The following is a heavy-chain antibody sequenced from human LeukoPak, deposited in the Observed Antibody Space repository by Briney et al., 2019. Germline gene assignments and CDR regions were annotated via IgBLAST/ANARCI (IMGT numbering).Heavy chain of an antibody. J-gene: IGHJ6*03. CDR1: GGSFSGYY. V-gene: IGHV4-34*01. CDR3: ARGRKRSPYYYYYYYMDV. CDR2: INHSGST. Sequence: PSETLSLTCAVYGGSFSGYYWSWIRQPPGKGLEWIGEINHSGSTNYNPSLKSRVTISVDTSKNKFSLKLSSVTAADTAVYYCARGRKRSPYYYYYYYMDVWGKGTTVTVSS.